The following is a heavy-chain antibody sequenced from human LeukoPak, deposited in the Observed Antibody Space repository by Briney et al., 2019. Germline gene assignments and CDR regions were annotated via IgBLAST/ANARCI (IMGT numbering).Heavy chain of an antibody. J-gene: IGHJ6*03. V-gene: IGHV1-69*05. CDR3: ASCKGPSKEWLLVNSGYMDV. CDR2: IIPIFGTA. Sequence: GASVKVSCKASGGTFSSYAISWVRQAPGQGLEWMGGIIPIFGTANYAQKFQGRVTITTDESTSTAYMELSSLRSEDTAVYYCASCKGPSKEWLLVNSGYMDVWGKGTTVTVSS. CDR1: GGTFSSYA. D-gene: IGHD3-3*01.